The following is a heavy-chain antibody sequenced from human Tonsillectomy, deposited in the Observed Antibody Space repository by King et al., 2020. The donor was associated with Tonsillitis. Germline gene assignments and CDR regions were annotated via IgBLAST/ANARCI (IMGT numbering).Heavy chain of an antibody. Sequence: DVQLVESGGGLVQPGGSLRLPCAASGFTFSSYAMSWVRQAPGKGLEWVSVIYSGGSSTYYADSVKGRFTISRDNSKNTLYLQMNSLRAEDTAVYYCAKWDTYYYDSSGYQTNDYWGQGTLVTVSS. CDR2: IYSGGSST. D-gene: IGHD3-22*01. CDR3: AKWDTYYYDSSGYQTNDY. J-gene: IGHJ4*02. V-gene: IGHV3-23*03. CDR1: GFTFSSYA.